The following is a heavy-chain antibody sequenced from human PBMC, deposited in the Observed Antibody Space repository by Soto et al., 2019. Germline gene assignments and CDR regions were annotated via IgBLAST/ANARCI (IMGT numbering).Heavy chain of an antibody. CDR1: GFTFSSYA. J-gene: IGHJ4*02. Sequence: GSLRLSCAASGFTFSSYAMSWVRQAPGKGLEWVSGLTYSGGSTYYADSVKGRFTISRDNSKNTLYLQMNSLRAEDTAVYYCAKAPYYYGSGSPPYFDYWGQGTLVTFSS. CDR2: LTYSGGST. V-gene: IGHV3-23*01. D-gene: IGHD3-10*01. CDR3: AKAPYYYGSGSPPYFDY.